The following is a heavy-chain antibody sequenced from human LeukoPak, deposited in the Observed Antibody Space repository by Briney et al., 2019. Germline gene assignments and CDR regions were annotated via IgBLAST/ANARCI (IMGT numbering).Heavy chain of an antibody. V-gene: IGHV1-8*01. CDR3: ARGPVEAVFGVSTED. D-gene: IGHD3-10*02. CDR2: MNPSSGNT. CDR1: GYTFTSYD. Sequence: GASVKVSCKASGYTFTSYDINWVRQATGQGLEWMGWMNPSSGNTGYAQKFQGRVSMTRDTSISTAYMELSSLRSEDTAVYYCARGPVEAVFGVSTEDWGQGTMVTVSS. J-gene: IGHJ4*03.